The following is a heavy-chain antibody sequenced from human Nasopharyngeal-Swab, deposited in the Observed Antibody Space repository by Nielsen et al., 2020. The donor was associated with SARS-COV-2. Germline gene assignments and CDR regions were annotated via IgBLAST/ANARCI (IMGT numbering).Heavy chain of an antibody. CDR3: ARVPGFWYVDL. CDR1: GGSFSGYY. CDR2: INHSGST. D-gene: IGHD3-10*01. V-gene: IGHV4-34*01. Sequence: SQTLSLTCAVYGGSFSGYYWSWIRQPPGKGLEWIGEINHSGSTNYNPSLKSRVTISVDTSKNQFSLKLSSVTAADTAVYYCARVPGFWYVDLWGRGTLVTVSS. J-gene: IGHJ2*01.